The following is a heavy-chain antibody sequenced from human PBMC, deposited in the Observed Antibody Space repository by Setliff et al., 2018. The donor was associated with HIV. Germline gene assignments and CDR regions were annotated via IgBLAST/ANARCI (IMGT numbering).Heavy chain of an antibody. J-gene: IGHJ4*02. CDR3: ATAGTYYYGSGSYHESGY. V-gene: IGHV1-69-2*01. CDR1: GYTFTGYY. D-gene: IGHD3-10*01. CDR2: VDPQDGET. Sequence: ASVKVSCKTSGYTFTGYYIHWVRQAPGQGLEWMGRVDPQDGETKYADKFQGRVTITADTSTDTSDMELSSLRSEDTAVYYCATAGTYYYGSGSYHESGYWGQGTLVTVSS.